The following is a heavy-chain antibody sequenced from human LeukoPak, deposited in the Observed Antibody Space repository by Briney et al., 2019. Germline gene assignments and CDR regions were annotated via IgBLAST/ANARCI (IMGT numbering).Heavy chain of an antibody. CDR1: GFTFSSYA. V-gene: IGHV3-21*01. CDR2: ISSSSSYI. CDR3: ARDRRDGYNFDY. D-gene: IGHD5-24*01. Sequence: PGGSLRLSCAASGFTFSSYAMHWVRQAPGKRLEWVSSISSSSSYIYYADSVKGRFTISRDNAKNSLYLQMNSLRAEDTAVYYCARDRRDGYNFDYWGQGTLVTVSS. J-gene: IGHJ4*02.